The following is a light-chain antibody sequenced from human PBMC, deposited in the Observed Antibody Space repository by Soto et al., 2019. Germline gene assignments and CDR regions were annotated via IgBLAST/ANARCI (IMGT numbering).Light chain of an antibody. CDR2: GAS. V-gene: IGKV3D-15*02. CDR3: QQYNTGARR. Sequence: ELRLIPTARKRAVWRGRGATCGCRASQSVRSDLAWYHQKPGQAPRLLIYGASTRATGIPARFSGSGPGTEYTLGMRSLQSCRFALSYYQQYNTGARRVGQGTKVDI. CDR1: QSVRSD. J-gene: IGKJ1*01.